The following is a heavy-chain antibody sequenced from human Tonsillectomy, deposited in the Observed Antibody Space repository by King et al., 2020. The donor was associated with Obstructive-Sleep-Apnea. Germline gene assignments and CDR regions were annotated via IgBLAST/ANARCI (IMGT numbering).Heavy chain of an antibody. CDR3: GRDQYYDYVWVSYRYGDDAFDI. D-gene: IGHD3-16*02. V-gene: IGHV3-7*01. J-gene: IGHJ3*02. Sequence: VQLVESGGGLVQPGGSLRLSCAASGFTFSSYWMSWVRQAPGKGLEGVANIKQDGSEKYYVDSVKGRFTISRDNAKNSLYLHMTSLRSEDTAVYYCGRDQYYDYVWVSYRYGDDAFDIWGPGTMVTVSP. CDR2: IKQDGSEK. CDR1: GFTFSSYW.